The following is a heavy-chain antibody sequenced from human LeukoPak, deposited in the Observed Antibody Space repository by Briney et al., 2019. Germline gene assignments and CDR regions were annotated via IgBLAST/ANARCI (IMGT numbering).Heavy chain of an antibody. CDR2: IRKDGSEK. CDR3: ARGPLTVTRGFDP. J-gene: IGHJ5*02. CDR1: GFTFSSYW. Sequence: GSLRLSCAASGFTFSSYWMSWVRQAPGKGLEWVANIRKDGSEKYYVDSVKGRFTISRDNAKNSLYLQMNSLRAEDTAVYYCARGPLTVTRGFDPWGQGTLVTVSS. V-gene: IGHV3-7*01. D-gene: IGHD4-17*01.